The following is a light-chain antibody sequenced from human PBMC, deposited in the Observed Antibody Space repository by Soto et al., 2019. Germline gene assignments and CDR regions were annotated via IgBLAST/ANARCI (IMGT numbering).Light chain of an antibody. CDR2: EVR. CDR3: CSYTRTSNHYF. CDR1: ISDIGGYDY. V-gene: IGLV2-14*01. Sequence: TQPDSVSGSPGQSITLSCTGTISDIGGYDYVSWYQQRPGKAPKLMIYEVRYRPSGVSNRFSGSKYGNTASLTICGLQAEDEADYYCCSYTRTSNHYFFGSGTKVTVL. J-gene: IGLJ1*01.